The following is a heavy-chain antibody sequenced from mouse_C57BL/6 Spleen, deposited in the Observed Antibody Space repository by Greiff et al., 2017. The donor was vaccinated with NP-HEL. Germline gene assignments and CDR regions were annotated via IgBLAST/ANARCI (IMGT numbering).Heavy chain of an antibody. J-gene: IGHJ2*01. Sequence: VQLQQSGAELARPGASVKLSCKASGYTFTSYGISWVKQRTGQGLEWIGEIYPRSGNTYYNEKFKGKATLTADKSSSTAYMELRSLTSEDSAVYFCAIYYVSSFIFDYWGQGTTLTVSS. CDR3: AIYYVSSFIFDY. CDR2: IYPRSGNT. CDR1: GYTFTSYG. D-gene: IGHD1-1*01. V-gene: IGHV1-81*01.